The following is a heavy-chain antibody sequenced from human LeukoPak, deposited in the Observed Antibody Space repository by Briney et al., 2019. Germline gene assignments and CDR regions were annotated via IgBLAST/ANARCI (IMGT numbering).Heavy chain of an antibody. CDR2: ISGSGNGT. CDR1: GFTFRTYA. J-gene: IGHJ4*02. D-gene: IGHD5-24*01. CDR3: AQRTMSAFDS. Sequence: GGSLRLSCTASGFTFRTYAMNWVRQAPGKGLEWLSGISGSGNGTYYADSVKGRFIISRDNSKNMVYLQMNSLTVEDTATYYCAQRTMSAFDSWGQGTLLIVSS. V-gene: IGHV3-23*01.